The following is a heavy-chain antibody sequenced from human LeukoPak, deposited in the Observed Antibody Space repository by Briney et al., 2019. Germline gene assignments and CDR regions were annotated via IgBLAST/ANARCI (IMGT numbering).Heavy chain of an antibody. V-gene: IGHV5-51*01. CDR3: ARQDGNSKYYFDY. CDR2: IYPGDSDT. CDR1: GYTFSTYW. J-gene: IGHJ4*02. Sequence: GESLKISCKGSGYTFSTYWIGWVRQMPGKGLEWMGIIYPGDSDTRYRPSFQGQVTISVDKSISTAYLQWSSLKASDTAMYYCARQDGNSKYYFDYWGQGTLVTVSS. D-gene: IGHD1-1*01.